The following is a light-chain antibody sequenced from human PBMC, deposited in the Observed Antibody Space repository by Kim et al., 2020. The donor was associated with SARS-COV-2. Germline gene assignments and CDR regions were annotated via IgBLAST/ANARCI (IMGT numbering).Light chain of an antibody. J-gene: IGLJ3*02. CDR3: GTWDISLGSGWL. V-gene: IGLV1-51*01. CDR2: DNN. CDR1: SVNND. Sequence: QSVLTQPPSVSAAPGQKVTISCSGVSVNNDVSWYQHLPGTAPKLLIYDNNQRPSGIPDRFSGSKAGTSATLGITGLQTGDEADYYCGTWDISLGSGWLFGGGTQLT.